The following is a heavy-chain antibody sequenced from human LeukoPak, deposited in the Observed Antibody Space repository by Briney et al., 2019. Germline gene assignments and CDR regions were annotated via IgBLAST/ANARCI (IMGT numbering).Heavy chain of an antibody. J-gene: IGHJ4*02. V-gene: IGHV3-30-3*01. Sequence: GGALRLSCAASGFTFSTYPMHWVRQAPGKGLEWVAVISYDGSNKYYADSVKGRFTISRDNSKNTLYLQMDNLKPEDTAVYYCAREPKNQRYIDYWGQGTLVTVSS. CDR1: GFTFSTYP. CDR2: ISYDGSNK. CDR3: AREPKNQRYIDY.